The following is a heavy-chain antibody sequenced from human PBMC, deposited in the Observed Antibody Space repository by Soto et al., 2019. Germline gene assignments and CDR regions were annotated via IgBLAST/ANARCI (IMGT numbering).Heavy chain of an antibody. D-gene: IGHD3-22*01. J-gene: IGHJ4*02. CDR1: GGSISSGGYS. Sequence: QLQLQESGSGLVKPSQTLSLTCAVSGGSISSGGYSWSWIRQPPGKGLEWIGYIYHSGSTDYNPPLKSRVTIPVDRSKKQFTLKRSSVPAADTAGYYSTSMRGGSDSRGDDYWGQGTLGTVSS. CDR3: TSMRGGSDSRGDDY. CDR2: IYHSGST. V-gene: IGHV4-30-2*01.